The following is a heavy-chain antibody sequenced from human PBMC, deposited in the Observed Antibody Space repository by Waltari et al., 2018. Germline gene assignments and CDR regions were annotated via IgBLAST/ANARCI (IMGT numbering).Heavy chain of an antibody. CDR1: GGSISSYY. CDR3: ARGVTANY. J-gene: IGHJ4*02. CDR2: IYYSGST. Sequence: QVQLQESGPGLVKPSETLSLTCTVSGGSISSYYWSWIRQPPGKGLEWIGYIYYSGSTNYNPSLTSRVTISVDTSKNQFSLKLSSVTAADTAVYYCARGVTANYWGQGTLVTVSS. V-gene: IGHV4-59*01.